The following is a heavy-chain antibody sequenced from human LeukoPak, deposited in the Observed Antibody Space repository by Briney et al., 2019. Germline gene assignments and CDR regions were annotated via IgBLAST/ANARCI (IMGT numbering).Heavy chain of an antibody. V-gene: IGHV1-18*01. D-gene: IGHD2-21*02. J-gene: IGHJ5*02. CDR2: ISGYNGNT. CDR3: ARGRGEVTQWRFDP. Sequence: ASVKVSCKASGYTFTNYGISWVRQAPGQGLEWMGWISGYNGNTDYAQKLQGRVTMTTDTSTSTAYMELRSLRSDDTAVYYCARGRGEVTQWRFDPWGQGTLVTVSS. CDR1: GYTFTNYG.